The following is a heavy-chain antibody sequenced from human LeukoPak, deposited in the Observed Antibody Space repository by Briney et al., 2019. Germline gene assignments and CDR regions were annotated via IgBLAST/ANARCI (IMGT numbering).Heavy chain of an antibody. V-gene: IGHV3-74*01. CDR2: INSDGSRT. CDR1: GFTLSSYW. CDR3: ARDLSIRYCSSTSCHAVYGMDV. D-gene: IGHD2-2*01. Sequence: GSLRLSCAASGFTLSSYWITWFGQAPGKGLWWVSRINSDGSRTSYADSVKGRFTIPRDNAKNTLYLQMNSLRAEDTAVYYCARDLSIRYCSSTSCHAVYGMDVWGQGTTVTVSS. J-gene: IGHJ6*02.